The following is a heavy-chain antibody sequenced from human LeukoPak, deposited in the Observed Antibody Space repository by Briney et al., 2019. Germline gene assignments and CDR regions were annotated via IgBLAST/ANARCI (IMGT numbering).Heavy chain of an antibody. J-gene: IGHJ3*02. V-gene: IGHV4-59*01. CDR3: AGAITFGGVIVMDTDAFDI. D-gene: IGHD3-16*02. CDR1: GGSISSYY. Sequence: SETLSLTCTVSGGSISSYYWSWIRQPPGKGLEWIGYIYYSGSTNYNPSLKSRVTISVDTPKNQFSLKLSSVTAADTAVYYCAGAITFGGVIVMDTDAFDIWGQGTMVTVSS. CDR2: IYYSGST.